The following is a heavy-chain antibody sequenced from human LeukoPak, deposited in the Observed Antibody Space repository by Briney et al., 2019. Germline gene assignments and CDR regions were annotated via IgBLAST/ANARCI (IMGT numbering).Heavy chain of an antibody. D-gene: IGHD3-10*01. CDR2: INPIGGST. J-gene: IGHJ4*02. V-gene: IGHV1-46*01. CDR3: ARSEGYYGSGSYSDY. Sequence: ASVKVSCKASGYTFTSYFVHWVRQAPGQGLEWMGIINPIGGSTSYAQKFQGRVTMTRDTSTSTVYMELSRLRSEDTAVYYCARSEGYYGSGSYSDYWGQGTLVTVSS. CDR1: GYTFTSYF.